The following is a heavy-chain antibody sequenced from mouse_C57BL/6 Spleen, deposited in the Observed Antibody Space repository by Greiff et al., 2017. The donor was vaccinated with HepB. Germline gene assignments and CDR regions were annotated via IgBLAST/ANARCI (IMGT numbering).Heavy chain of an antibody. D-gene: IGHD1-1*01. CDR3: AVDYYGYAMDY. CDR2: ISSGSSTI. CDR1: GFTFSDYG. Sequence: EVQRVESGGGLVKPGGSLKLSCAASGFTFSDYGMHWVRQAPEKGLEWVAYISSGSSTIYYADTVKGRFTISRDNAKNTLFLQMTSLRSEDTAMYYCAVDYYGYAMDYWGQGTSVTVSS. J-gene: IGHJ4*01. V-gene: IGHV5-17*01.